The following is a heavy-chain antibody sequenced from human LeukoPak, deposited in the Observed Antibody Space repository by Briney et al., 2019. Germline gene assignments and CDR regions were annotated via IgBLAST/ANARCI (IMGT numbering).Heavy chain of an antibody. CDR1: GYSFTSYW. V-gene: IGHV5-51*01. CDR3: ARRRDLYSGSYYPFDY. J-gene: IGHJ4*02. Sequence: GESLKISCKGSGYSFTSYWIGWVRQMPGKGLKWMGIIYPGDSDARYSPSFQGQVTISADKSVSTAYLQWSSLKASDTAMYYCARRRDLYSGSYYPFDYWGQGTLVTVSS. CDR2: IYPGDSDA. D-gene: IGHD1-26*01.